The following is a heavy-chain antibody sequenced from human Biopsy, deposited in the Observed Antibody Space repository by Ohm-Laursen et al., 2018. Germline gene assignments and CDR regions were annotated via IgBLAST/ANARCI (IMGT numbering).Heavy chain of an antibody. CDR2: INPNSGTT. CDR1: GYTFTGYF. Sequence: GASVKVSCKTSGYTFTGYFLYWVRQVPGQGLEWMGWINPNSGTTKIAENFQGSVTMTRDTSITTAYLDLTRLTSDDTAVYFCAKGQDLTAGAEYFQYWGQGALITVSS. J-gene: IGHJ1*01. CDR3: AKGQDLTAGAEYFQY. D-gene: IGHD3-9*01. V-gene: IGHV1-2*04.